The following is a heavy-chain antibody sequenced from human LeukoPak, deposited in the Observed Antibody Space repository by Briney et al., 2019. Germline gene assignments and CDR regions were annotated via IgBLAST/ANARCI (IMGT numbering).Heavy chain of an antibody. Sequence: GGSLRLSCIAYGFTFSALYMSWVRQSPGKGLEWLAHIKYDGSYTHYLDSVKGRFTISRDNAKNSLYLQMSSLRVEDTAIYYCTRDESATVINYRFDLWGQGAQVSVSS. D-gene: IGHD2-21*01. CDR2: IKYDGSYT. CDR3: TRDESATVINYRFDL. J-gene: IGHJ4*02. V-gene: IGHV3-7*01. CDR1: GFTFSALY.